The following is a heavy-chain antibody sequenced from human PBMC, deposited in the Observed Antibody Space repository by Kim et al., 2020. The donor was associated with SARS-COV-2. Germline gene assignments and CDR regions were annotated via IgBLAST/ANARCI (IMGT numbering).Heavy chain of an antibody. CDR3: ASRYDILTGYYKYYYYYGMDV. V-gene: IGHV1-69*13. D-gene: IGHD3-9*01. J-gene: IGHJ6*02. Sequence: SVKVSCKASGGTFSSYAISWVRQAPGQGLEWMGGIIPIFGTANYAQKFQGRVTITADESTSTAYMELSSLRSEDTAVYYCASRYDILTGYYKYYYYYGMDVWGHGTTVTVSS. CDR1: GGTFSSYA. CDR2: IIPIFGTA.